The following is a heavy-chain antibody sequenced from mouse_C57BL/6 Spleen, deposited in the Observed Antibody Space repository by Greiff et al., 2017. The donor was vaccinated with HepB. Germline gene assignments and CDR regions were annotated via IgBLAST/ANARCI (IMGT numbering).Heavy chain of an antibody. Sequence: QVQLQQPGAELVRPGSSVKLSCKASGYTFTSYWMHWVKQRPIQGLEWIGNIDPSDSETHYNQKFKDKATLTVDKSSSTAYMQLSSLTSEDSAAYYCAREDGNYESFAYWGQGTLVTVSA. J-gene: IGHJ3*01. CDR1: GYTFTSYW. V-gene: IGHV1-52*01. CDR2: IDPSDSET. D-gene: IGHD2-1*01. CDR3: AREDGNYESFAY.